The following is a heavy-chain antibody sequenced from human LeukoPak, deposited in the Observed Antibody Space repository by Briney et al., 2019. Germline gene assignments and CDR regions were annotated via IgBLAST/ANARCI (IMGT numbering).Heavy chain of an antibody. CDR1: GGSITSSGYY. V-gene: IGHV4-39*07. D-gene: IGHD3-22*01. Sequence: PSETLSLTCAVSGGSITSSGYYWGWIRQPPGKGLEWIGSVYYSGSTYYNPSLKSRVTISADSSENQFSLKLSSVTAADTAVYYCARAPPYYYDSSGYFDYWGQGTLVTVSS. J-gene: IGHJ4*02. CDR2: VYYSGST. CDR3: ARAPPYYYDSSGYFDY.